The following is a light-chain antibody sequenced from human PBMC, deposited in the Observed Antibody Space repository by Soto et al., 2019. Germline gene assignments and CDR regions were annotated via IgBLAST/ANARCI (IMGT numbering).Light chain of an antibody. J-gene: IGKJ4*01. V-gene: IGKV3-15*01. CDR2: DAS. CDR3: QQYNNWPLT. Sequence: EIVMTQSPATLSVSPGERATLSCRASQSINSNLAWYQQNPGQAPRLLIYDASTRATGIPARFSGSGSGTEFTLTISSLQSEDFAVYYCQQYNNWPLTFGGGTTVEIK. CDR1: QSINSN.